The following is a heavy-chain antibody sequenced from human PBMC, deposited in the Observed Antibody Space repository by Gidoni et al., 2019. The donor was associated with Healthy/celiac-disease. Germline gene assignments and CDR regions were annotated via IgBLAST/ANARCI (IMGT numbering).Heavy chain of an antibody. J-gene: IGHJ4*02. CDR2: ISDDGSNK. D-gene: IGHD2-15*01. CDR1: GFTCSSYG. Sequence: QVQQVESGGGEVQPGRSRRLSCAASGFTCSSYGMHWVRKAPGKGLQWLSVISDDGSNKYYADSVKGRFTISRDNSKNTLYLQMNSLRAEDSAVYYCAKVGCSGGRCYPSFDYWGQGTLVTVSS. CDR3: AKVGCSGGRCYPSFDY. V-gene: IGHV3-30*18.